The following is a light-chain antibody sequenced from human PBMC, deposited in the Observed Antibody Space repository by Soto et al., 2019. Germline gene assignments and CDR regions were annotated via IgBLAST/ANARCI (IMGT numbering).Light chain of an antibody. CDR3: SSYTSSSTL. Sequence: SALTQPASVSGSPGQSITISCTGTSSDVGGYNYVSWYQQHPGKAPKLMIYDVSNRPSGVSNRFSGSKSGNTASLTISGLQAEDEADYYCSSYTSSSTLFGGGTMVTVL. CDR1: SSDVGGYNY. CDR2: DVS. J-gene: IGLJ2*01. V-gene: IGLV2-14*01.